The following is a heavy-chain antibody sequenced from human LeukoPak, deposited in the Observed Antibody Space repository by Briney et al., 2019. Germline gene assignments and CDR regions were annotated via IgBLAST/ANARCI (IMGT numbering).Heavy chain of an antibody. V-gene: IGHV1-2*02. D-gene: IGHD3-3*01. Sequence: ASVKVSCKASGYTFTGYYMHWVRQAPGQGLEWMGWINPNSGGTNYAQKFQGRVTMTTDTSTSTAYMELRSLRSDDTAVYYCARYGGAYYDFWSGYPYYYMDVWGKGTTVTVSS. J-gene: IGHJ6*03. CDR3: ARYGGAYYDFWSGYPYYYMDV. CDR1: GYTFTGYY. CDR2: INPNSGGT.